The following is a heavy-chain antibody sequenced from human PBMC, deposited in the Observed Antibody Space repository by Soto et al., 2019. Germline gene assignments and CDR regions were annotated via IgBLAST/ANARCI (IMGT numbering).Heavy chain of an antibody. CDR2: ISGNGGNT. CDR3: VKVSGYCTGGSCFSYFDS. CDR1: GFTFSHHS. J-gene: IGHJ4*02. Sequence: VGSLRLSCSGSGFTFSHHSLYWVRQARGKGLRYVSTISGNGGNTHYAASVRGRLTISRDNSNNTVFLQISGLGVADSAVYYCVKVSGYCTGGSCFSYFDSWGQGALVTVSS. V-gene: IGHV3-64D*06. D-gene: IGHD2-15*01.